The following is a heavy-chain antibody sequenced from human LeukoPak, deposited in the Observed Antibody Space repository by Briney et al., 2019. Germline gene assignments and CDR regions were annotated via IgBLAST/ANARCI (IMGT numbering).Heavy chain of an antibody. D-gene: IGHD3-10*01. V-gene: IGHV4-39*07. Sequence: PSETLSLTCTVSGGSISSGSYYWSWIRQPPGKGLEWIGEINHSGSTNYNPSLKSRVTISVDTSKNQFSLKLSSVTAADTAVYYCARSWKGSGSYAYNWFDPWGQGTLVTVSS. CDR3: ARSWKGSGSYAYNWFDP. CDR1: GGSISSGSYY. J-gene: IGHJ5*02. CDR2: INHSGST.